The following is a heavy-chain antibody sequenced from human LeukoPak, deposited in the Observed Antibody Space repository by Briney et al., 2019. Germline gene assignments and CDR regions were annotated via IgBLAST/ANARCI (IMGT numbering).Heavy chain of an antibody. V-gene: IGHV3-21*01. CDR1: GFTFSSYS. CDR3: ARDRIGMNSGSYY. CDR2: ISSSSSYI. D-gene: IGHD1-26*01. J-gene: IGHJ4*02. Sequence: GGSLRLSCAASGFTFSSYSMNWVRQAPGKGLEWVSSISSSSSYIYYADSVKGRFTISRDNAKNSLYLQMNSLRAEDTAVYYCARDRIGMNSGSYYWGQGTLVTVFS.